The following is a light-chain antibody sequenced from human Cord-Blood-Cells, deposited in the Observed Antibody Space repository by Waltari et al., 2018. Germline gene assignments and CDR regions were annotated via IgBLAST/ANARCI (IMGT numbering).Light chain of an antibody. J-gene: IGLJ3*02. CDR3: CSYAGSYTWV. V-gene: IGLV2-11*01. Sequence: QSALTQPRSASGSPGQSVTISCTGTSSAVGGYNYVSWYQQHPGKAPKLMIYDVSKRPSGVPDRFSGSKSGNTASLTISGLQAEDDADYYCCSYAGSYTWVFGGGTKLTVL. CDR2: DVS. CDR1: SSAVGGYNY.